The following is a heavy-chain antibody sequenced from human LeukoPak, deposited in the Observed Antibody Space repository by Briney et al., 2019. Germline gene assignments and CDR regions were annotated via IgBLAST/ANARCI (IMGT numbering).Heavy chain of an antibody. J-gene: IGHJ5*02. CDR1: GGSFSGYY. CDR3: ARGHRGKRAFDP. D-gene: IGHD1-14*01. V-gene: IGHV4-34*01. CDR2: INHSGST. Sequence: SETLSLTCAVYGGSFSGYYWSWIRQPPGKGLEWIGEINHSGSTNYNPSLKSRVTISVDTSKNQFSLKLSSVTAADTAVYYCARGHRGKRAFDPWGQGTLVTVSS.